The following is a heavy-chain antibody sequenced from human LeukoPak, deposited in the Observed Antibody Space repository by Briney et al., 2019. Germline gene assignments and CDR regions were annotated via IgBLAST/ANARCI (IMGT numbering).Heavy chain of an antibody. Sequence: SETLSLTCTVSGGSISSHYWSWIRQPPGKGLEWIGYIPYSGSRDYNPSLKSRVTISVDTPKNQFSLKLSSVTAADTAVYYCARGGGVTYYDSTGYLWDFDYWGQGTLVTV. CDR1: GGSISSHY. D-gene: IGHD3-22*01. V-gene: IGHV4-59*11. J-gene: IGHJ4*02. CDR3: ARGGGVTYYDSTGYLWDFDY. CDR2: IPYSGSR.